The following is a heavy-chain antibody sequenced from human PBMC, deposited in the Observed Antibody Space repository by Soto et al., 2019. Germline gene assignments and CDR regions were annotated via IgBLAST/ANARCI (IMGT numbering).Heavy chain of an antibody. J-gene: IGHJ3*02. Sequence: EVQLVQSGAEVKKPGESLKISCKGSGYIFTSYWIGWVRQMPGKGLEWMGIIYPGASDTRYSPSFQGQVTISADKSISTAYLQWSSLKASDTAMYYCARLRNAAVADNDAFDIWGQGTMVSVSS. V-gene: IGHV5-51*03. CDR3: ARLRNAAVADNDAFDI. CDR2: IYPGASDT. CDR1: GYIFTSYW. D-gene: IGHD6-19*01.